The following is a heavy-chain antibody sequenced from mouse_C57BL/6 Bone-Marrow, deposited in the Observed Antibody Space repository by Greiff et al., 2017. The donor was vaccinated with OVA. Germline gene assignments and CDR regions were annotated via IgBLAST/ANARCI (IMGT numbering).Heavy chain of an antibody. J-gene: IGHJ3*01. CDR1: GFTFSDSY. V-gene: IGHV5-12*01. Sequence: EVQLVESGGGLVQPGGSLKLSCAASGFTFSDSYMYWVRQTPEKRLEWVAYISNGGGSTYYPDTVKGRFTISRDNAKNTLYLQMSRLKSEDTAMYYCARHLAYWGQGTLVTVSA. CDR2: ISNGGGST. CDR3: ARHLAY.